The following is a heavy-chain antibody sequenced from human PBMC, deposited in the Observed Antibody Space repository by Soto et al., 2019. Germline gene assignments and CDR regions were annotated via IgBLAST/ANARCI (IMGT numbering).Heavy chain of an antibody. Sequence: SSDTRCLRTAVYGCSLGVHEWWSWVRQTPGKGLEWIGEIYHSGSTNYNPSLKSRVTISLDKSKNQFSLKLTSVTAADSAVYYCARDDHIVVVPTSLGAMDVWGQGTTVNVSS. V-gene: IGHV4-4*02. D-gene: IGHD2-2*01. J-gene: IGHJ6*02. CDR3: ARDDHIVVVPTSLGAMDV. CDR1: GCSLGVHEW. CDR2: IYHSGST.